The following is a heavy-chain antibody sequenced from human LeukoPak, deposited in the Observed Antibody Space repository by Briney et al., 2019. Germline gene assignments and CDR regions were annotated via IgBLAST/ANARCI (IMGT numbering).Heavy chain of an antibody. D-gene: IGHD3-22*01. CDR3: ASLYYFDRSRGWNY. CDR1: GGSISSRSYY. CDR2: IYYSGST. V-gene: IGHV4-39*01. Sequence: PSETLSLTCTVSGGSISSRSYYWGWIRQPPGKGLEWIGSIYYSGSTYYNSSLKSRVTISVDTSKNQFSLKLSSVTAADTAVYYCASLYYFDRSRGWNYWGQGTLVTVSS. J-gene: IGHJ4*02.